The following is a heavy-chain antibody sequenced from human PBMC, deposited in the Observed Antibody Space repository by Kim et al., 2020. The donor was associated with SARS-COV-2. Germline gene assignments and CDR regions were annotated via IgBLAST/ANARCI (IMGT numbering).Heavy chain of an antibody. CDR3: ARARDDGVDYYDSSGYYPHLPFYYGMDV. CDR1: GGTFSSYA. Sequence: SVKVSCKASGGTFSSYAISWVRQAPGQGLEWMGGIIPIFGTANYAQKFQGRVTITADESTSTAYMELSSLRSEDTAVYYCARARDDGVDYYDSSGYYPHLPFYYGMDVWGQGTTVTVSS. CDR2: IIPIFGTA. J-gene: IGHJ6*02. V-gene: IGHV1-69*13. D-gene: IGHD3-22*01.